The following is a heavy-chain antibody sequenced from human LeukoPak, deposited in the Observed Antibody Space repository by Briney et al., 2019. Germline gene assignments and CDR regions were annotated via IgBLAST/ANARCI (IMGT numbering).Heavy chain of an antibody. V-gene: IGHV3-30*02. J-gene: IGHJ5*02. CDR2: IRYDGSNK. CDR1: GFTFSSYG. D-gene: IGHD3-3*01. Sequence: PGGSLRLSCAASGFTFSSYGMRWVRQAPGKGLEWVAFIRYDGSNKYYADSVKGRFTISRDNSKNTLYLQMNSLRAEDTAVYYCAEDHKNLGWSGIRFDPWGQGTLVTVSS. CDR3: AEDHKNLGWSGIRFDP.